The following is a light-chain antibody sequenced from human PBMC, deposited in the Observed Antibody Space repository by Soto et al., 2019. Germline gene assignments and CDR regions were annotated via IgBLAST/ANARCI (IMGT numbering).Light chain of an antibody. J-gene: IGKJ4*01. CDR2: DAS. CDR1: QGISSY. V-gene: IGKV1D-8*03. CDR3: QQYNSYLVT. Sequence: VIWMTQSPSLLSASTGDRVTISCRMSQGISSYLSWYQQKPGKAPKLLMYDASSLQSGVPSRFSGSGSGTEFTLTISSLQPDDFATYYCQQYNSYLVTFGGGTKVDIK.